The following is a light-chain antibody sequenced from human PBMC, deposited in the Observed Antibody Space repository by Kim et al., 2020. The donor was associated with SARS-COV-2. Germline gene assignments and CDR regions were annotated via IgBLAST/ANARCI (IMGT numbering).Light chain of an antibody. CDR3: QQYGSSIFT. Sequence: SQGERATLSCRASQSVSSSYLAWYQQKPGQAPRLLIYGASSRATGIPDRCSGSGSGTDFTLTISRLEPEDFAVYYCQQYGSSIFTFGPGTKVDIK. CDR1: QSVSSSY. CDR2: GAS. V-gene: IGKV3-20*01. J-gene: IGKJ3*01.